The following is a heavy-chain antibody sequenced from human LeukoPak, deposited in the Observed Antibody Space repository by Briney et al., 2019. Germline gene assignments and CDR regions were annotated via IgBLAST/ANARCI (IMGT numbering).Heavy chain of an antibody. Sequence: GSLRLSCAASGFTFSSYAMSWVRQAPGKGLEWVSAISGSGGSTFYADSVKGRFTISRDNSKNTLYLQMNSLRAEDTAVYYCAKDRRDGYTVDAFDIWGQGTMVTVSS. CDR2: ISGSGGST. CDR3: AKDRRDGYTVDAFDI. CDR1: GFTFSSYA. J-gene: IGHJ3*02. V-gene: IGHV3-23*01. D-gene: IGHD5-24*01.